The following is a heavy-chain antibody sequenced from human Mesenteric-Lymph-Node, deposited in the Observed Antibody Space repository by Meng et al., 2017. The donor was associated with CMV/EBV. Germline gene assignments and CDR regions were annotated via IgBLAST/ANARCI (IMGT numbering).Heavy chain of an antibody. J-gene: IGHJ4*02. D-gene: IGHD3-22*01. CDR3: ARLPGRSGYYPIYYFDY. CDR2: IDPSDSYT. CDR1: YRFTSYW. Sequence: YRFTSYWISWVRQMPGKGLEWMGRIDPSDSYTNYSPSFQGHVTISADKSISTAYLQWSSLKASDTAMYYCARLPGRSGYYPIYYFDYWGQGTLVTVSS. V-gene: IGHV5-10-1*01.